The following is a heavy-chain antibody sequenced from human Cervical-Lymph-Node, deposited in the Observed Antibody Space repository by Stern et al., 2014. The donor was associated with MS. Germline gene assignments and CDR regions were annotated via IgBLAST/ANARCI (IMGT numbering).Heavy chain of an antibody. CDR1: GYSLTAYY. V-gene: IGHV1-2*02. CDR2: IDPNSGGT. CDR3: ARERHSMDV. J-gene: IGHJ6*02. Sequence: QVHLVQSGAELKKPGASAKVSCKASGYSLTAYYMHWVRQAPGQGLEWMGWIDPNSGGTKSAQSVQGRVTMTRDTSISTFYMELSGLTSDDRAVFYCARERHSMDVWGQGTTVTVSS.